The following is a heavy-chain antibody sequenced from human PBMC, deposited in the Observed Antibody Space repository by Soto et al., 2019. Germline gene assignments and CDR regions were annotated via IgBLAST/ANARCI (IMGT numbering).Heavy chain of an antibody. Sequence: QVQLVQSGAEVKKPGASVKVSCKASGYTFTTYVITWVRQAPGQGLEWMGWINDYNVNTNYAQKLQGRVTMTTDTTTSTAYMELRSLRSDDTAVYYCARDHVAGTYFDYWGQGTLVPVSS. CDR3: ARDHVAGTYFDY. J-gene: IGHJ4*02. CDR2: INDYNVNT. D-gene: IGHD6-19*01. V-gene: IGHV1-18*01. CDR1: GYTFTTYV.